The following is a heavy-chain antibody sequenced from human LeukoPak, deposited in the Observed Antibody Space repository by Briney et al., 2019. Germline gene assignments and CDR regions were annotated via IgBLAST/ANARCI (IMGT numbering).Heavy chain of an antibody. Sequence: GGSLRLSCAASGFTVSSNYMSWVRQAPGKGLEWVSVIYSGGSTYYADSVKGRFTISRDNSKNTLYLQMNSLRAEDTAVYYCARDSRLYGGNSKALDYWGQGTLVTVSS. CDR2: IYSGGST. V-gene: IGHV3-53*01. J-gene: IGHJ4*02. CDR3: ARDSRLYGGNSKALDY. D-gene: IGHD4-23*01. CDR1: GFTVSSNY.